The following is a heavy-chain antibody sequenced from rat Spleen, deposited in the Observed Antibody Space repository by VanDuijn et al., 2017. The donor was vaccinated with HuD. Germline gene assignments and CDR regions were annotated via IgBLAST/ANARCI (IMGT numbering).Heavy chain of an antibody. J-gene: IGHJ2*01. D-gene: IGHD1-12*02. CDR3: AKSRFYYYDGGYYCFNY. CDR2: ISYDGTTT. V-gene: IGHV5-7*01. CDR1: GFTFSDHN. Sequence: EVQLVESDGGLVQPGRSLKLSCAASGFTFSDHNMAWVRQAPKKGLEWVATISYDGTTTSYRDSVKGRFTISRDNAKSTLYLQMDSLRSEDTATYYCAKSRFYYYDGGYYCFNYWGQGVMVTVSS.